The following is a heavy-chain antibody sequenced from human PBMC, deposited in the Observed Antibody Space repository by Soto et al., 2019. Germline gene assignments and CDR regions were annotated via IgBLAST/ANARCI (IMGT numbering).Heavy chain of an antibody. V-gene: IGHV3-30*18. CDR1: GFTFSNYG. D-gene: IGHD6-13*01. CDR2: ISYDGSSK. J-gene: IGHJ6*02. CDR3: AKDDGSTWSMFYSYYGVDV. Sequence: QVQLVESGGGVVQPGRSLRLSCAASGFTFSNYGIHWVRQAPGKGLEWVAVISYDGSSKDYADSVKGRFTISRENSKNTLYLQMNSLTIEDTAVYYCAKDDGSTWSMFYSYYGVDVWGQGTTVTVSS.